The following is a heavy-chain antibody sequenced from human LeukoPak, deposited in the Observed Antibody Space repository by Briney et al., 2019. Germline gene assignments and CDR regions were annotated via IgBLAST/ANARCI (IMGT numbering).Heavy chain of an antibody. Sequence: ASVKVSCKASGYTFTSYDINWVRQAAGHGLEWMGWMNPNSGNTGYSQKFQGRVTMTRDTSINTAYMELSSLRSEDTALYYCARVDRYCSGRNCNAPHGYWGQGTLVTVSS. D-gene: IGHD2-15*01. CDR1: GYTFTSYD. CDR3: ARVDRYCSGRNCNAPHGY. CDR2: MNPNSGNT. J-gene: IGHJ4*02. V-gene: IGHV1-8*01.